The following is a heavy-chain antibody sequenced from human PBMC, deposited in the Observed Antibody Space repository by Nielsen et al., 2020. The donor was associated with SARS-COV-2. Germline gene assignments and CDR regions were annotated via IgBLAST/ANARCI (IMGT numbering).Heavy chain of an antibody. Sequence: SVKVSCKASGYTFTSYYMHWVRQAPGQGLEWMGIINPSGGSTSYAQKFQGRVTITADESTSTAYMELSSLRSEDTAVYYCAGGLLVGAIQGYAFDIWGQGTTVTVSS. D-gene: IGHD1-26*01. CDR1: GYTFTSYY. J-gene: IGHJ3*02. CDR2: INPSGGST. V-gene: IGHV1-46*01. CDR3: AGGLLVGAIQGYAFDI.